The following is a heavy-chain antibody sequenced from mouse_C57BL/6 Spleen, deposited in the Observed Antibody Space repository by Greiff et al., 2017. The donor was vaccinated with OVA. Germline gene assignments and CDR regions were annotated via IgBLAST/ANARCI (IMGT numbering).Heavy chain of an antibody. CDR2: ISSGGSYT. V-gene: IGHV5-6*01. CDR3: ARHDDYDGYFDV. J-gene: IGHJ1*03. Sequence: EVKLVESGGDLVKPGGSLKLSCAASGFTFSSYGMSWVRQTPDKRLEWVATISSGGSYTYYPDSVKGRFTISRDNAKNTLYLQMSSLKSEDTAMYYCARHDDYDGYFDVWGTGTTVTVSS. D-gene: IGHD2-4*01. CDR1: GFTFSSYG.